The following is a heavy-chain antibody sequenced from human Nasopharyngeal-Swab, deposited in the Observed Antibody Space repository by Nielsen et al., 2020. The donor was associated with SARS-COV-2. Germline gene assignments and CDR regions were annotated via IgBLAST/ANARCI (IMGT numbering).Heavy chain of an antibody. Sequence: GESLKISCAASGFTFSSYEMNWVRQAPGKGLEWVSYISSSGSTIYYADSVKGRFTISRDNAKNSLYLQMNSLRAEDTAVYYCARVGRDGYNWHYGMDVGGQGTTVTVSS. D-gene: IGHD5-24*01. CDR3: ARVGRDGYNWHYGMDV. J-gene: IGHJ6*02. V-gene: IGHV3-48*03. CDR1: GFTFSSYE. CDR2: ISSSGSTI.